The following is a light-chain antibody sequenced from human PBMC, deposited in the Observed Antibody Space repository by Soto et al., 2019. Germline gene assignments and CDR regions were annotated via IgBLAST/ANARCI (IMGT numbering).Light chain of an antibody. CDR3: VSYTSSFSYV. CDR1: SSDVGGYIY. CDR2: DVN. V-gene: IGLV2-14*03. Sequence: QSALTQPASVSGSPGQSNTISCTGTSSDVGGYIYVSWYQQHPGKAPKLMTYDVNNRPSGVSNRFSGSKSGNTASLTISGLQTEDEADYYCVSYTSSFSYVFGSGTKLTVL. J-gene: IGLJ1*01.